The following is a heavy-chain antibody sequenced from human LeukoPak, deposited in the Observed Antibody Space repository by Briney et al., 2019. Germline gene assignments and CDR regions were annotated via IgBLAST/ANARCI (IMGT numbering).Heavy chain of an antibody. CDR1: GYTFTSYY. CDR2: IRYDGSNK. Sequence: SCKASGYTFTSYYMHWVRQAPGKGLEWVAFIRYDGSNKYYADSVKGRFTISRDNSKNALYLQMNSLRAEDTAVYYCAKEGATTSGAFDIWGQGTMVTVSS. V-gene: IGHV3-30*02. CDR3: AKEGATTSGAFDI. D-gene: IGHD1-26*01. J-gene: IGHJ3*02.